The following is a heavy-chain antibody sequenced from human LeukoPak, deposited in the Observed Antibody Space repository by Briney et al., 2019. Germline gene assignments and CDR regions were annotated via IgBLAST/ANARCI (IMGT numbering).Heavy chain of an antibody. CDR2: IKQDGSEK. J-gene: IGHJ4*02. V-gene: IGHV3-7*01. CDR1: GFTFSSYW. Sequence: GRSLRLSCVVSGFTFSSYWMSWVRQAPGKGLEWVANIKQDGSEKYYVDSVKGRFTMSRDNAKNSLYLQMNSLRAEDTAVYYCARVQWELRGVGSYFEYWGQGALVTVSS. D-gene: IGHD1-26*01. CDR3: ARVQWELRGVGSYFEY.